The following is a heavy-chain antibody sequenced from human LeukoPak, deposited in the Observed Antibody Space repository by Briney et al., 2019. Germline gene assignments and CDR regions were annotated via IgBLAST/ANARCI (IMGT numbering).Heavy chain of an antibody. V-gene: IGHV1-3*01. J-gene: IGHJ6*02. D-gene: IGHD2-15*01. CDR1: GYTFTNYT. CDR2: INAGNGNT. CDR3: ARDAMVASPGLYYYGMDV. Sequence: ASVTVSCKASGYTFTNYTLNWVRQAPGQRLEWMGWINAGNGNTKYSQKFQGRVTITRDTSASTAYMELSSLRSEDTAVYYCARDAMVASPGLYYYGMDVWGQGTTVTVSS.